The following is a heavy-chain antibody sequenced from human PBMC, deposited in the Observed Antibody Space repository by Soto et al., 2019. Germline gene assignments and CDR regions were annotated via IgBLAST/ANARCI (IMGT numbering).Heavy chain of an antibody. CDR1: GFSLSTSGMC. V-gene: IGHV2-70*01. CDR2: IDWDDDK. J-gene: IGHJ6*02. Sequence: GSGPTLVNPTQTLTLTCTFSGFSLSTSGMCVSWIRQPPGKALEWLALIDWDDDKYYSTSLKTRLTISKDTSKNQVVLTMTNMDPVDTATYYCARILAHPADYYYYGMDVWGQGTTVTVS. CDR3: ARILAHPADYYYYGMDV.